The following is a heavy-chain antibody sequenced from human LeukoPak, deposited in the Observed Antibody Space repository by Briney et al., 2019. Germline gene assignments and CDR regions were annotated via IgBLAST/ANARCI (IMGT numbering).Heavy chain of an antibody. J-gene: IGHJ4*02. V-gene: IGHV3-23*01. CDR3: AKDRIAVANGDFDY. CDR2: ISGSGGST. D-gene: IGHD6-19*01. Sequence: AGSLTLSCAASGFSFSTYAMSWVRQAPGKGLEWVSGISGSGGSTYYADSVKGRFTISRDNSKNTLYLQMNSLRAEDTAVYYCAKDRIAVANGDFDYWGQGTLVTVSS. CDR1: GFSFSTYA.